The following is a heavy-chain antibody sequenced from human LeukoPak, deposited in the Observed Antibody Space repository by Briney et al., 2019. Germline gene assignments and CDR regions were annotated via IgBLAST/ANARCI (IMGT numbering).Heavy chain of an antibody. CDR3: AREALGDAFDI. V-gene: IGHV4-4*07. Sequence: PSETLSLTCAVYGGSFSSYYWSWIRQPAGKGLEWIGRIYTSGSTNYNPSLKSRVTMSVDTSKNQFSLKLSSVTAADTAVYYRAREALGDAFDIWGQGTLVTVSS. J-gene: IGHJ3*02. CDR1: GGSFSSYY. CDR2: IYTSGST. D-gene: IGHD3-10*01.